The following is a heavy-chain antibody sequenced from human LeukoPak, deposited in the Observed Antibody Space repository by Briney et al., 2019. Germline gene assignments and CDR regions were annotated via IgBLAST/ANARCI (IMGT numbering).Heavy chain of an antibody. D-gene: IGHD6-6*01. V-gene: IGHV3-7*01. CDR3: ARRGGSSSRRSPIDY. J-gene: IGHJ4*02. CDR2: IKQEGSEK. Sequence: GGSLRLSCVASGFTFSDYLMTWVRQAPGRGAAWVANIKQEGSEKYYVDSVRCRFTITRDNAKNSLFLQMNSLRVEDTALYYCARRGGSSSRRSPIDYWGQGTLVTVSS. CDR1: GFTFSDYL.